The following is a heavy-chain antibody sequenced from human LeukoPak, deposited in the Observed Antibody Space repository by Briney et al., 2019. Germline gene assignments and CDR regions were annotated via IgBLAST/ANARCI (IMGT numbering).Heavy chain of an antibody. CDR2: INSDESST. V-gene: IGHV3-74*01. CDR1: GFTFSSYW. J-gene: IGHJ5*02. CDR3: VREYYYGSGNYYFDP. D-gene: IGHD3-10*01. Sequence: GESLRLSCAASGFTFSSYWMHWVRQAPGKGLVWVSRINSDESSTRYADSVKGRFTISRDNAKNTLYLQMNSLRPDDTAVYYCVREYYYGSGNYYFDPWGQGTLVTVSS.